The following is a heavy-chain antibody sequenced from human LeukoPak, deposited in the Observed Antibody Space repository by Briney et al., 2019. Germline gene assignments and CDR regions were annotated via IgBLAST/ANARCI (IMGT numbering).Heavy chain of an antibody. V-gene: IGHV3-30*02. CDR1: GFLFSNYG. J-gene: IGHJ4*02. CDR2: IRYGGASR. Sequence: PGGSLRLSCAASGFLFSNYGMHWVRQGPGKGLEWVASIRYGGASRYYADSVKGRFTISRDNPQNTLYLQMDSLRDEDTAVYYCAKGGRWLQSYFDYWGQGTLVTVSS. CDR3: AKGGRWLQSYFDY. D-gene: IGHD5-24*01.